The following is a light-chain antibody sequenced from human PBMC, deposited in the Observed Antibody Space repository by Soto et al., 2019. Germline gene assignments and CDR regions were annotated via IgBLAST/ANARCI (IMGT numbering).Light chain of an antibody. CDR3: MQGTDWPPT. CDR2: KVS. Sequence: VMTQSPLSLPVTLGQPASISCRSNESLVYTDGNTYLSWCQQRPGQSLRRLIYKVSYRDSGVPDRFSASGSGTDFTLKIRRVEAEDVVVYYCMQGTDWPPTFCQGTKVEIK. CDR1: ESLVYTDGNTY. J-gene: IGKJ1*01. V-gene: IGKV2-30*01.